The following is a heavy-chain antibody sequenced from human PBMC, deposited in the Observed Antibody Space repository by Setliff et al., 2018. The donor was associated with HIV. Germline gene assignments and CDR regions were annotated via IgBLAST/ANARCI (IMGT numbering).Heavy chain of an antibody. Sequence: ETLSLTCAVYGGSFSAYFWSWIRQPPGKGLEWVGRIKSKTDGGTTDFAAPVKGRFTISRDNSKNTLYLQMNSLRGDDTAVYYCAKSGSGSYPPEHFQHWGQGTPVTVSS. CDR1: GGSFSAYF. D-gene: IGHD1-26*01. CDR3: AKSGSGSYPPEHFQH. V-gene: IGHV3-15*01. CDR2: IKSKTDGGTT. J-gene: IGHJ1*01.